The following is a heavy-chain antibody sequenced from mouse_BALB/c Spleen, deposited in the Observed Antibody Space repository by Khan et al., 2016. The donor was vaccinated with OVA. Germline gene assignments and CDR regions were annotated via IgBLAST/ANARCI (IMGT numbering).Heavy chain of an antibody. D-gene: IGHD2-14*01. V-gene: IGHV1-85*01. CDR2: MFPGDGST. J-gene: IGHJ3*01. CDR3: ARGGYGGFAY. Sequence: QVQLQQSGAELVKPGASVKLSCKASGYTFTSYDINWVRQRPEQGLEWIGWMFPGDGSTKYNENFKGKATLTTDTSSSTAYMQLSRLTSEDSGAYVCARGGYGGFAYWGQGTLVTVSA. CDR1: GYTFTSYD.